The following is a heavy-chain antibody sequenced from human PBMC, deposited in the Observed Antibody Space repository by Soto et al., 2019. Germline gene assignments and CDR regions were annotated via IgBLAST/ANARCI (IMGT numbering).Heavy chain of an antibody. CDR2: IKQDASEK. J-gene: IGHJ3*02. CDR1: GFTFSTFW. CDR3: ARNTWPNAFDI. Sequence: PGGSLILSCTASGFTFSTFWMIWVRQAPGTGLEWVANIKQDASEKYYVDSVKGRFTISRDNAKNSLYLQMNSLRAEETAIYYCARNTWPNAFDIWGQGTLVTVSS. V-gene: IGHV3-7*01.